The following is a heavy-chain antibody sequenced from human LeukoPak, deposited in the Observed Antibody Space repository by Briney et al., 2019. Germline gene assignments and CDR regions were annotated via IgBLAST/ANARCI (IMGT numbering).Heavy chain of an antibody. CDR2: ISGTSSYI. CDR1: GFTFSTYI. Sequence: GGSLRLSCAASGFTFSTYIMTWVRQAPGKGLEWVSSISGTSSYIYYADSVRGRFTISRDNSKSTLSLQMNSLRAEDTAIYYCATYRQVLLPFESWGQGTLVTVSS. V-gene: IGHV3-21*04. J-gene: IGHJ4*02. CDR3: ATYRQVLLPFES. D-gene: IGHD2-8*02.